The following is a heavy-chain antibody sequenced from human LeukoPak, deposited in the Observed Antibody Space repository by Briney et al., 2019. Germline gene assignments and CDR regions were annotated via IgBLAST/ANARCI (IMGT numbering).Heavy chain of an antibody. CDR3: ARQMITFGGVIVPFDF. V-gene: IGHV4-39*01. CDR1: GGSLRSSSDY. Sequence: SETLSLTCTVSGGSLRSSSDYWAWIRQPPGKGLEWIGSIYYSGTTYYNPSLKSRVTISVDTSKNQFSLKLSSVTAADTAIYYCARQMITFGGVIVPFDFWGQGTLVTVSS. J-gene: IGHJ4*02. CDR2: IYYSGTT. D-gene: IGHD3-16*02.